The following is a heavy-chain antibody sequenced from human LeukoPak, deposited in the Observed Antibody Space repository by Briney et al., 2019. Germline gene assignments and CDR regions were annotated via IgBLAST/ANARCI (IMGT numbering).Heavy chain of an antibody. CDR1: GYTLISYV. V-gene: IGHV1-3*01. CDR2: INPDNGNT. Sequence: ASVKVSCKASGYTLISYVMHWVRQAPGQRLEWMGWINPDNGNTEYSQRFQGRVTITRDTSASTAYMELTSLRSEDTAVYYCAKDRGGTGDFDYWGQGTLVTVSS. D-gene: IGHD3-10*01. CDR3: AKDRGGTGDFDY. J-gene: IGHJ4*02.